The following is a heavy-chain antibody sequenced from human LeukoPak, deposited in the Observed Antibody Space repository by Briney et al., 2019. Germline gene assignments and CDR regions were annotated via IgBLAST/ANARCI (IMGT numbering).Heavy chain of an antibody. Sequence: PGGSLRLSCAASGFTFSSYEIQAPGKGLEWVSYISSSGSTIYYADSAKGRFTISRDNAKNSLYLQMNSLRVEDTAVYYCARGLAGGRWLQLMGFDYWGQGTLVTVSS. CDR2: ISSSGSTI. J-gene: IGHJ4*02. CDR1: GFTFSSYE. V-gene: IGHV3-48*03. CDR3: ARGLAGGRWLQLMGFDY. D-gene: IGHD5-24*01.